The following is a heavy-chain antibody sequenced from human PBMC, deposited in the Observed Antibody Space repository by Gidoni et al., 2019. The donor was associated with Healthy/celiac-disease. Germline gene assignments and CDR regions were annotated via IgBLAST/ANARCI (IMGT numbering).Heavy chain of an antibody. CDR3: AKDFYSGRWYVDY. D-gene: IGHD1-26*01. CDR1: GFTFSSDA. Sequence: EVQLLESGGGLVQTVGSLRLPCAASGFTFSSDAMRRVRQAPGKGLVWVSGISGSGGSTYYADSVKGRFTISRDNSKNTLYLQMNSLRDEDTAVYYCAKDFYSGRWYVDYWGQGTLVTVSS. V-gene: IGHV3-23*01. J-gene: IGHJ4*02. CDR2: ISGSGGST.